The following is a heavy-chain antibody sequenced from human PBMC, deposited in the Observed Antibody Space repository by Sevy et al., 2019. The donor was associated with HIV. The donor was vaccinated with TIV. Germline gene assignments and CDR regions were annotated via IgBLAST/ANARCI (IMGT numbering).Heavy chain of an antibody. D-gene: IGHD5-18*01. J-gene: IGHJ4*02. CDR2: IIPILGIA. CDR1: GGTFSSYA. V-gene: IGHV1-69*04. CDR3: ARENIEIQLWSYYFDY. Sequence: ASVKVSCKASGGTFSSYAISWVRQAPGQGLEWMGRIIPILGIANYAQKFQGRVTITADKSTSTAYMELSSLRSEDTAVYYCARENIEIQLWSYYFDYWGRGTLVTVSS.